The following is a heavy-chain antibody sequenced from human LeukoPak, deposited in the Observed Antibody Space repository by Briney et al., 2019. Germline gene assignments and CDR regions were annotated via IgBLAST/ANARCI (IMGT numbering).Heavy chain of an antibody. CDR3: ARSGYDYPDYYYYYYMDV. CDR1: GFTFSSYA. D-gene: IGHD5-12*01. V-gene: IGHV3-23*01. Sequence: PGGSLRLSCAASGFTFSSYAMSWVRQAPGKGLEWVSAISGSGGSTYYADSVKGRFTISRDNSKNTLYLQMNSLRAEDTAVYYCARSGYDYPDYYYYYYMDVWGKGTTVTVSS. J-gene: IGHJ6*03. CDR2: ISGSGGST.